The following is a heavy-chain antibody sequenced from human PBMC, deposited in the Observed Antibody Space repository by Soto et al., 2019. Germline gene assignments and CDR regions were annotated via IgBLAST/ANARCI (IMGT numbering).Heavy chain of an antibody. J-gene: IGHJ5*02. D-gene: IGHD3-16*01. CDR3: ARDGAEYWFDP. Sequence: SETLSLTCNVSGDSISSSNFYWGWVRQPPGKGLEWIGNIYISGSTNYNPSLMSRVTISVDTSKNQFSLKLGSVTAADTAVYYCARDGAEYWFDPWGQGTLVTVSS. CDR1: GDSISSSNFY. CDR2: IYISGST. V-gene: IGHV4-39*02.